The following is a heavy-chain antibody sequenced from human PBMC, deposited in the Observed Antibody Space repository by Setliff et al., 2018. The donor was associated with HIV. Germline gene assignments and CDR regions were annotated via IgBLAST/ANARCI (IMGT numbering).Heavy chain of an antibody. D-gene: IGHD4-4*01. V-gene: IGHV3-66*02. CDR2: LYSGYST. CDR3: ARVVNPDSSDYYFYYMDV. CDR1: GMTIRNNY. J-gene: IGHJ6*03. Sequence: CPSPGMTIRNNYMSWVRQAPGKGLEWVSLLYSGYSTSYADSVKGRFTVARDNSRNTLLLHMDGLRPEDTAVYYCARVVNPDSSDYYFYYMDVWGKGTTVTVSS.